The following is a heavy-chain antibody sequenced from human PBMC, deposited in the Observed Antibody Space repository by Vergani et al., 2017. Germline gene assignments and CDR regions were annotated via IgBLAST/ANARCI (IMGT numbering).Heavy chain of an antibody. D-gene: IGHD1-26*01. Sequence: QVQLQESGPGLVKPPGTLSLTCAVSGDSISSNNCWTWVRQPPGKGLEWIGSIYYSGSTYYNPSLKSRVTISVDTSKNQFSLKLSSVTAADTAVYYCARHGGRELPGGFDCWGQGTLVTVSS. J-gene: IGHJ4*02. CDR1: GDSISSNNC. CDR2: IYYSGST. CDR3: ARHGGRELPGGFDC. V-gene: IGHV4-4*03.